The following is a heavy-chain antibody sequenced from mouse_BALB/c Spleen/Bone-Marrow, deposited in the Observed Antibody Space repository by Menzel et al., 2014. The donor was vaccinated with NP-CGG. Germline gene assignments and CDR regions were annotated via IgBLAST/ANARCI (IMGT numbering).Heavy chain of an antibody. V-gene: IGHV14-3*02. CDR1: GFNIKDTY. J-gene: IGHJ2*01. CDR3: ASYRLRTYFDY. CDR2: IDPANGNT. D-gene: IGHD2-14*01. Sequence: EVQGVESGAELVKPGASVRLSCTASGFNIKDTYIHWVKRRPEQGLEWIGRIDPANGNTKYDPKFQGKATITADTSSNTAYLQLSSLTSEDTAVYYCASYRLRTYFDYWGQGTTLTVSS.